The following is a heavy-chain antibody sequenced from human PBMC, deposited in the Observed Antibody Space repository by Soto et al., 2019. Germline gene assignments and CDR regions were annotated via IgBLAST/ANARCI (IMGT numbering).Heavy chain of an antibody. D-gene: IGHD4-17*01. J-gene: IGHJ5*01. CDR2: MHRNGGST. V-gene: IGHV3-20*04. Sequence: EVQLVESGGGVVRPGGSLRLACAASGFSLDEYGMSWVRQAPGKGLAWVSGMHRNGGSTGYADSVKGRFTMSRDDAKNSLYLQMNSLRAEDTAFYYCARDHRWGYEYGDYGDSWGHGTLVTVSS. CDR1: GFSLDEYG. CDR3: ARDHRWGYEYGDYGDS.